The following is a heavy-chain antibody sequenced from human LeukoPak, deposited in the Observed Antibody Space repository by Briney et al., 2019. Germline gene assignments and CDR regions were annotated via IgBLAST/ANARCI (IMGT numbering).Heavy chain of an antibody. CDR2: IYYSGST. D-gene: IGHD3-22*01. Sequence: SETLSLTCTVPGGSISSYYWSWIRQPPGKGLEWIGYIYYSGSTNYNPSLKSRVTISVDTSKNQFSLKLSSVTAADTAVYYCAGLHYDSSGYYYYYGMDVWGQGTTVTVSS. J-gene: IGHJ6*02. V-gene: IGHV4-59*08. CDR1: GGSISSYY. CDR3: AGLHYDSSGYYYYYGMDV.